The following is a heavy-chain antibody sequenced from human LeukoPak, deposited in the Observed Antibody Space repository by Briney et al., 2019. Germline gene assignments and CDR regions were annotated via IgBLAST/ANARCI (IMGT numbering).Heavy chain of an antibody. CDR1: GFTFSSYE. Sequence: GGSLRLSCAASGFTFSSYEMNWVRQAPGKGLEWVSYISSSGSTIYYADSVKGRFTISRDNAKNSLYLQMNSLRAEDTALYYCAKDISGPNAFDIWGQGTMVTVSS. J-gene: IGHJ3*02. D-gene: IGHD3-9*01. V-gene: IGHV3-48*03. CDR3: AKDISGPNAFDI. CDR2: ISSSGSTI.